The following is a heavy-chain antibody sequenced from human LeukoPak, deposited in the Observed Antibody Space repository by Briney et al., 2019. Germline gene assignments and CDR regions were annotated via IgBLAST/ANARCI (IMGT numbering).Heavy chain of an antibody. J-gene: IGHJ5*02. CDR1: GFTFSTYS. CDR2: ISSSSNYI. V-gene: IGHV3-21*01. CDR3: ARDIRDCVAVTGTCWFDP. D-gene: IGHD6-19*01. Sequence: GGSLRLSCAASGFTFSTYSMNWVRQAPGKGLEWVSSISSSSNYIYYADSVKGRFTTSRDNSKNSLYLQMNSLRAEDTAVYYCARDIRDCVAVTGTCWFDPWGQGTLVTVSS.